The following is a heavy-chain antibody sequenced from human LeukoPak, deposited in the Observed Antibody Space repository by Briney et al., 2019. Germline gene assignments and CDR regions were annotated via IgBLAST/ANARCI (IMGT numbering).Heavy chain of an antibody. J-gene: IGHJ3*02. V-gene: IGHV1-18*04. Sequence: SVKVSCKASGYTFTSYGVSWVRQAPGQGLEWMGWISAYNGNTNYVQKLQGRVTVTTDTSTSTAYMELRSLRSDDTAVYYCARGMSSGPYDAFDIWGQGTIVTVSS. CDR2: ISAYNGNT. CDR1: GYTFTSYG. CDR3: ARGMSSGPYDAFDI. D-gene: IGHD6-19*01.